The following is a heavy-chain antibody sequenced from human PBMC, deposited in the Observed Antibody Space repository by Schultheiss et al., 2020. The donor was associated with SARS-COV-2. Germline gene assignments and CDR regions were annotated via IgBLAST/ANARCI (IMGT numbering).Heavy chain of an antibody. V-gene: IGHV3-21*01. Sequence: GGSLRLSCAASGFTFSSYSMNWVRQAPGKGLEWVSSISSSSSYIYYADSVKGRFTISRDNAKNSLYLQMNSLRAEDTAVYYCARNHKGGSYLFDYWGQGTLVTVSS. J-gene: IGHJ4*02. CDR3: ARNHKGGSYLFDY. D-gene: IGHD1-26*01. CDR2: ISSSSSYI. CDR1: GFTFSSYS.